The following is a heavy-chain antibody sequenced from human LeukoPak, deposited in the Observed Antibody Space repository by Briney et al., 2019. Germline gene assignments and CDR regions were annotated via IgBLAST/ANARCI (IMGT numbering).Heavy chain of an antibody. D-gene: IGHD1-26*01. J-gene: IGHJ4*02. CDR3: AREGATIDY. CDR2: ISPYSGYT. Sequence: ASVKVSCKASGYTFTSFGIDWVRRAPGQGLEWMGWISPYSGYTHYAQILQDRVTMTTDTSTNTAYMELRSLRSDDTAIYYCAREGATIDYWGQGTLVTVSS. CDR1: GYTFTSFG. V-gene: IGHV1-18*01.